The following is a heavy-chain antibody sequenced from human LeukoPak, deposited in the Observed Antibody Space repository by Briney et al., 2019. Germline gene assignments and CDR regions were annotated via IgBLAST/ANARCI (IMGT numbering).Heavy chain of an antibody. CDR3: ARGSGSYLHDAFDI. V-gene: IGHV3-33*01. Sequence: GRSLRLSCAASGFTFSSYGMHWVRQAPGKGLEWVAVIWYDGSNKYYADSVKGRFTISRDNSKNTLYLQMNSLRAEDTAVYYCARGSGSYLHDAFDIWGQGTMVTVSS. J-gene: IGHJ3*02. CDR1: GFTFSSYG. CDR2: IWYDGSNK. D-gene: IGHD1-26*01.